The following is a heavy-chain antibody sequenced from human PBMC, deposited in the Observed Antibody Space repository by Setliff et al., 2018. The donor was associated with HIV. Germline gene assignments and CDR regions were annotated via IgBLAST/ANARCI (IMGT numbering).Heavy chain of an antibody. J-gene: IGHJ4*02. Sequence: ETLSLTCTVSGYSISSDYYWGWIRQPPGKGLGWIGNIYHSGSTYYNPSLKSRVTISIDTSKNQFSLKLSSVTAADTAVYYCARWPPHRSSDYDQEYYFDYWGQGTLVTVSS. CDR3: ARWPPHRSSDYDQEYYFDY. D-gene: IGHD3-22*01. CDR2: IYHSGST. V-gene: IGHV4-38-2*02. CDR1: GYSISSDYY.